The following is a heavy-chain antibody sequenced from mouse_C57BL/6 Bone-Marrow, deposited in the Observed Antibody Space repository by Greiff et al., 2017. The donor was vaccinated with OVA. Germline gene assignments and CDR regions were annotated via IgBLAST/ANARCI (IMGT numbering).Heavy chain of an antibody. D-gene: IGHD2-4*01. CDR3: ARSYYDYDWFAY. V-gene: IGHV1-69*01. Sequence: QVQLQQSGAELVMPGASVKLSCKASGYTFTSYWMHWVKQRPGQGLEWIGEIDPSDSYTNYNQKFKGKATLTVDKSSSTAYMQLSSVTSEDSAVYYCARSYYDYDWFAYWGQGTLVTVSA. J-gene: IGHJ3*01. CDR2: IDPSDSYT. CDR1: GYTFTSYW.